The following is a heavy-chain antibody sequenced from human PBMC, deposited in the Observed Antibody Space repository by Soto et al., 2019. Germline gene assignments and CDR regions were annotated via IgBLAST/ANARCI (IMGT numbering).Heavy chain of an antibody. D-gene: IGHD2-2*01. Sequence: QVQLQESGPGLVKPSQTLSLTCTVSGGSISSGDYYWSWIRQPPGKGLEWIGYIYYSGSTYYNPSHKSRVTISVDTSKNQFSLKLSSVAAADTAVYYCARGGEDIVVVPAATPYNWFDPWGQGTLVTVSS. V-gene: IGHV4-30-4*01. CDR2: IYYSGST. J-gene: IGHJ5*02. CDR1: GGSISSGDYY. CDR3: ARGGEDIVVVPAATPYNWFDP.